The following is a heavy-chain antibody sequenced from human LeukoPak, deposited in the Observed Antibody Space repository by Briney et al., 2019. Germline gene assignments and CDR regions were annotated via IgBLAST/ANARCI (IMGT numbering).Heavy chain of an antibody. CDR3: ARVLHYYGSGSYGMDV. CDR2: IYYSGST. Sequence: PSQTLSLTCTVSGGSISSGDYYWSWIRQPPGKGLEWIGYIYYSGSTNYNPSLKSRVTISVDTSKNQFSLKLSSVTAADTAVYYCARVLHYYGSGSYGMDVWGQGTTVTVSS. J-gene: IGHJ6*02. D-gene: IGHD3-10*01. V-gene: IGHV4-61*08. CDR1: GGSISSGDYY.